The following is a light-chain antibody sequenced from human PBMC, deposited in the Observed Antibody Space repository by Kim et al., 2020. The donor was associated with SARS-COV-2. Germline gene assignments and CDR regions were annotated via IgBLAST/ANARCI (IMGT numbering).Light chain of an antibody. CDR2: DIS. Sequence: PGGTVTLTCGSSNGAVTSGHYPYWFQQKSGQVPRTLIYDISNKHSWTPARFSGSLLGGKAALTLSGAQPEDEAEYYCLLSYSGARVFGGGTQLTVL. CDR3: LLSYSGARV. CDR1: NGAVTSGHY. J-gene: IGLJ3*02. V-gene: IGLV7-46*01.